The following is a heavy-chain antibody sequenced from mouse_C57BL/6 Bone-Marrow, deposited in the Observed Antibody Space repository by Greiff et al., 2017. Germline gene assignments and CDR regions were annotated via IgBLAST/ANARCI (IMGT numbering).Heavy chain of an antibody. CDR2: ISNGGGST. CDR1: GFTFSDYY. D-gene: IGHD2-4*01. V-gene: IGHV5-12*01. Sequence: EVQLVESGGGLVQPGGSLKLSCAASGFTFSDYYMYWVRQTPEKRLEWVAYISNGGGSTYYPDTVKGRFTISRDNAKNTLYLQMSRLKSEDTAMYYLARPPFYYDYYGFAYWGQGTLVTVSA. J-gene: IGHJ3*01. CDR3: ARPPFYYDYYGFAY.